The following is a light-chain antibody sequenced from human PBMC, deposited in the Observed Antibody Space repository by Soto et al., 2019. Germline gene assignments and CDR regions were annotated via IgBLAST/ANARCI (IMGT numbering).Light chain of an antibody. CDR1: QTVRNNY. CDR2: DES. V-gene: IGKV3-20*01. J-gene: IGKJ1*01. Sequence: EFVLTQSPGTLSLSPGERSTLSCMASQTVRNNYLAWYQQKPGQDPRLLIYDESSRATGIQDRFSGSGSGTDFTLTINRLEPEDFAVYYCKDYGTYWTCGQGTKLDIK. CDR3: KDYGTYWT.